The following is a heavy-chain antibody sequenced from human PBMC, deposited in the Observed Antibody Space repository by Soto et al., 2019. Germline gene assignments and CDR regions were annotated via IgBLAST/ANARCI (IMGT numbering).Heavy chain of an antibody. Sequence: GGSLRLSCAASGFDASVNYMTWVRQAPGKGLEWVSAINAAGSTFSADSVKGRFTISRDSSKNTLYLQMNSLRVEDTAMYYCVRENYYYGMDVWGQGTAVTVSS. V-gene: IGHV3-66*01. J-gene: IGHJ6*02. CDR2: INAAGST. CDR1: GFDASVNY. CDR3: VRENYYYGMDV.